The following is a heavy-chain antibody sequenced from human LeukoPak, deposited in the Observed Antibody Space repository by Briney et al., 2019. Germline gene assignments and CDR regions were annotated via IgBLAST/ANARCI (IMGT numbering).Heavy chain of an antibody. CDR2: IYTSGST. CDR1: GGSISSGSYY. V-gene: IGHV4-61*02. D-gene: IGHD5-24*01. CDR3: ARERIDRLHGYYYMDV. Sequence: SQTLSLTCTVSGGSISSGSYYWSWIRQPAGKGLEWIGRIYTSGSTNYNPSLKSRVTISVDTSKNQFSLKLSSVTAADTAVYYCARERIDRLHGYYYMDVWGKGTTVTVSS. J-gene: IGHJ6*03.